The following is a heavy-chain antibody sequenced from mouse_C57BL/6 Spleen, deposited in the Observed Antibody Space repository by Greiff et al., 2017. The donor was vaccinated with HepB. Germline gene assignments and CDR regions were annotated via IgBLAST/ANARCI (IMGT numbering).Heavy chain of an antibody. J-gene: IGHJ3*01. CDR1: GFTFSDYG. CDR3: ARPRITTVVAPSFAY. CDR2: ISSGSSTI. D-gene: IGHD1-1*01. Sequence: VQLKESGGGLVKPGGSLKLSCAASGFTFSDYGMHWVRQAPEKGLEWVAYISSGSSTIYYADTVKGRFTISRDNAKNTLFLQMTSLRSEDTAMYYCARPRITTVVAPSFAYWGQGTLVTVSA. V-gene: IGHV5-17*01.